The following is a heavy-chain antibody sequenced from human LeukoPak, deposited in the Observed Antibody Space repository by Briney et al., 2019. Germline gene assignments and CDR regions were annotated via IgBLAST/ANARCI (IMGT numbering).Heavy chain of an antibody. D-gene: IGHD3-10*01. V-gene: IGHV4-39*01. CDR2: IYYSGST. J-gene: IGHJ5*02. CDR1: GGSISSSSYY. Sequence: SETLSLTCTVSGGSISSSSYYWGWIRQPPGKGLEWIGSIYYSGSTYYNPSLKSRVTISVDTSKNQFSLKLSSVTAADTAVYYCARPHMVREGIHWFDPWGQGTLVTVSS. CDR3: ARPHMVREGIHWFDP.